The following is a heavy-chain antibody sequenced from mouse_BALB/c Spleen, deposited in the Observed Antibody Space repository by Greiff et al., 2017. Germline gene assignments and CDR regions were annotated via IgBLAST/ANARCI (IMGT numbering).Heavy chain of an antibody. CDR3: ARDYYGSSPYYFDY. D-gene: IGHD1-1*01. CDR2: IYPGSGNT. V-gene: IGHV1-63*01. J-gene: IGHJ2*01. CDR1: GYAFTNYW. Sequence: QVQLQQSGAELVRPGTSVKISCKASGYAFTNYWLGWVKQRPGHGLEWIGDIYPGSGNTYYNEKFKGKATLTADKSSSTAYMQLSSLTSEDSAVYFCARDYYGSSPYYFDYWGQGTTLTVSS.